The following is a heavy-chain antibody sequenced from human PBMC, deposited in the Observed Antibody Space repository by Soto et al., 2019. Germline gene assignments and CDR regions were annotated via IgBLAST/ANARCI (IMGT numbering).Heavy chain of an antibody. CDR3: ARDDHTYGVY. J-gene: IGHJ4*02. Sequence: LRLSCAASGFSFRDYFMSWLRQAPGKGLEWVSYIGPYGNSIYYADSVKGRFTISRDDATKSLHLHMNSLRTDDTAVYYCARDDHTYGVYWGQGTPVTVSS. CDR1: GFSFRDYF. V-gene: IGHV3-11*01. D-gene: IGHD2-21*01. CDR2: IGPYGNSI.